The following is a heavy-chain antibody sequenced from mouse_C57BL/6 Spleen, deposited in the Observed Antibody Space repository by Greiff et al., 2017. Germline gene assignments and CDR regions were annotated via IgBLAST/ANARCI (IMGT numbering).Heavy chain of an antibody. CDR2: INPSTGGT. D-gene: IGHD1-1*01. V-gene: IGHV1-42*01. Sequence: EVQLQQSGPELVKPGASVKISCKASGYSFTGYYMNWVKQSPEKSLEWIGEINPSTGGTTYNQKFKANATLTVDKSSSTAYMQLKSLTSEDSAVYYCARPITTVVPHWYFDVWGTGTTVTVSS. J-gene: IGHJ1*03. CDR3: ARPITTVVPHWYFDV. CDR1: GYSFTGYY.